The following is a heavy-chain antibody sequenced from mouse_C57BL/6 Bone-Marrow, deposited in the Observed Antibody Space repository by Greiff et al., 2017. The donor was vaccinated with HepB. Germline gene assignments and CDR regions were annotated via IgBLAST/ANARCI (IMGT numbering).Heavy chain of an antibody. V-gene: IGHV1-82*01. CDR2: IYPGDGDT. CDR1: GYAFSSSW. D-gene: IGHD3-2*02. J-gene: IGHJ4*01. CDR3: ARSRQLRPSMDY. Sequence: VQLQQSGPELVKPGASVKISCKASGYAFSSSWMNWVKQRPGKGLEWIGRIYPGDGDTNYNGKFKGKATLTADKSSSTAYMQLSSLTSEDSAVYFCARSRQLRPSMDYWGQGTSVTVSS.